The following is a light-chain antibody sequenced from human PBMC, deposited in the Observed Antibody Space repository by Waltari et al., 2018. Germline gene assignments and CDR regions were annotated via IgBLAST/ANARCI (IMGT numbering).Light chain of an antibody. CDR1: QSVLYPSDNDNY. CDR2: WAS. J-gene: IGKJ1*01. CDR3: QQYYTTPLT. V-gene: IGKV4-1*01. Sequence: DIVMTQSPDSLAVSLGERATINCRSSQSVLYPSDNDNYLAWYQQKPGQPPKLLIYWASTRASGVPDRFSGSGSGKDFTLTISSLQAADVAVYYCQQYYTTPLTFGQGTRVEI.